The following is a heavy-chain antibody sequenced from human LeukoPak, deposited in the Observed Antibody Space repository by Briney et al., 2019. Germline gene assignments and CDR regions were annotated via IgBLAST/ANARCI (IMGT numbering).Heavy chain of an antibody. Sequence: GGSLRLSWAASGFTFSTYGMNWVRQARENGLEWVSYISSGSGTIYYADSVKGRFTISRDNAKNSLYLQMNSLRDEDTAVYYCAKSGSYRFDDWGQGTLVTVSS. CDR2: ISSGSGTI. CDR3: AKSGSYRFDD. V-gene: IGHV3-48*02. CDR1: GFTFSTYG. D-gene: IGHD1-26*01. J-gene: IGHJ4*02.